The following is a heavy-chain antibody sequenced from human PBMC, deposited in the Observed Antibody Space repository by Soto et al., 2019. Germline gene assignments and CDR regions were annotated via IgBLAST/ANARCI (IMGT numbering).Heavy chain of an antibody. CDR1: GISLSSYF. D-gene: IGHD5-12*01. Sequence: SETMPLTYTVAGISLSSYFWSSVRAPPGRGLQWVGYIFVSGDSNYNPSLKTRVSISLATSRTQFSLRLGSVTPADTAVYDCARARSGYNIAAFDLWGQATMV. CDR2: IFVSGDS. J-gene: IGHJ3*01. CDR3: ARARSGYNIAAFDL. V-gene: IGHV4-59*01.